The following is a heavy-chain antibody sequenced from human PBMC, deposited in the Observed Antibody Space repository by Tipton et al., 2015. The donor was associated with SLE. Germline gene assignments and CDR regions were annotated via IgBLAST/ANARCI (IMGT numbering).Heavy chain of an antibody. CDR3: ARDILTSYPYDLDV. CDR1: GFIASNSY. V-gene: IGHV3-53*04. D-gene: IGHD3-9*01. Sequence: QLVQSGGGLVQPGGSLRISCAASGFIASNSYMSWVRQAPGRGLEWVSIIYSGGTTVYADSVKGRFTISRDNSKNTLYLQMNSLRPEDTAVYYCARDILTSYPYDLDVWGQGTTVTVSS. J-gene: IGHJ6*02. CDR2: IYSGGTT.